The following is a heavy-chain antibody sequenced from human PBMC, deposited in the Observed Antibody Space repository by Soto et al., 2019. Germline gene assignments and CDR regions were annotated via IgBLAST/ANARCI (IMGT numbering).Heavy chain of an antibody. CDR3: AKRQRALLTVDY. CDR2: ISDSGGTS. CDR1: GFIFSNYV. V-gene: IGHV3-23*04. J-gene: IGHJ4*02. Sequence: EVQLVDSGGGLVQPGGSLRLSCAASGFIFSNYVMSWVRQAPGKGLEWVPSISDSGGTSYYADSVKGRFTISRDNSNNTLYLQMNSLRAENTVIYDCAKRQRALLTVDYWGQGTLVTVSS. D-gene: IGHD1-26*01.